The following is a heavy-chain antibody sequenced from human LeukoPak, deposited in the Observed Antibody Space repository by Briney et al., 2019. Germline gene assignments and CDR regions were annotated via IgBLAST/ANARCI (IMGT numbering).Heavy chain of an antibody. V-gene: IGHV5-51*01. CDR1: GYSFTSYW. CDR2: IYPGDSDA. D-gene: IGHD1-26*01. J-gene: IGHJ4*02. Sequence: GESLKISCKGSGYSFTSYWIGWVRPMPGKGLKWMGIIYPGDSDARYSPSFQGQVTISADKSISTAYLQWSSLKASDTAMYYCARRRDLYSGSYYPLDYWGQGTLVTVSS. CDR3: ARRRDLYSGSYYPLDY.